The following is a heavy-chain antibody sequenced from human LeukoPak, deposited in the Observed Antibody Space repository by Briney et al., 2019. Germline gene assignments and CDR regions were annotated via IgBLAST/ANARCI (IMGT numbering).Heavy chain of an antibody. CDR2: MSASGDSI. J-gene: IGHJ4*02. CDR3: AKEYYDSSGYYLFDY. D-gene: IGHD3-22*01. Sequence: GGSLRLSCVVSGLTFRSYAMTWVRQAPGEGLEWVAAMSASGDSIYYAESVKGRFTISRDNSKNTVNLQMNSLRAEDTAIYYCAKEYYDSSGYYLFDYWGQGTLVTVSS. CDR1: GLTFRSYA. V-gene: IGHV3-23*01.